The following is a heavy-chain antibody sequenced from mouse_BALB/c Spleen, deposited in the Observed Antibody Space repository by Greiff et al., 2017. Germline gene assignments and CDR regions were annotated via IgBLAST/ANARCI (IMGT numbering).Heavy chain of an antibody. J-gene: IGHJ3*01. V-gene: IGHV5-6-5*01. CDR1: GFTFSSYA. Sequence: DVMLVESGGGLVKPGGSLKLSCAASGFTFSSYAMSWVRQTPEKRLEWVASISSGGSTYYPDSVKGRFTISRDNARNILYLQMSSLRSEDTAMYYCARGQGGIYYGYLAWFAYWGQGTLVTVSA. CDR2: ISSGGST. CDR3: ARGQGGIYYGYLAWFAY. D-gene: IGHD2-2*01.